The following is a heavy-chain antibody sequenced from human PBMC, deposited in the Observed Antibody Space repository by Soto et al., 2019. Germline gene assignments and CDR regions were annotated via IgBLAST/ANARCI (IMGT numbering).Heavy chain of an antibody. Sequence: SWENVSLTFTVPGASISRYFWTWIRQLVGKGLDWIGRISTSGTTNSNPSLKSRVTMSVDTSKNHFSLNLTSVTAAGTAVYYCATKGGPARWLDPWGQGTLVTVSS. D-gene: IGHD2-15*01. J-gene: IGHJ5*02. CDR3: ATKGGPARWLDP. V-gene: IGHV4-4*07. CDR2: ISTSGTT. CDR1: GASISRYF.